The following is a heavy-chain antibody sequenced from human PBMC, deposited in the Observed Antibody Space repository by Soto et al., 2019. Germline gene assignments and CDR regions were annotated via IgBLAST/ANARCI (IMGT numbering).Heavy chain of an antibody. D-gene: IGHD4-17*01. J-gene: IGHJ4*02. CDR1: GFTFSSYS. Sequence: PGGSLRLSCAASGFTFSSYSMNWVRQAPGKGLEWVSSISSSSSYIYYADSVKGRFTISRDNAKNSLYLQMNSLRAEDTAVYYCARVLSPDEYGHFDDWGQGTLVTVSS. V-gene: IGHV3-21*01. CDR3: ARVLSPDEYGHFDD. CDR2: ISSSSSYI.